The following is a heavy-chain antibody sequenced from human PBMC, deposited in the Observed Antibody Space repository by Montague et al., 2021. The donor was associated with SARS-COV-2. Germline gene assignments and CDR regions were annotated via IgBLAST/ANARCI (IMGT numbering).Heavy chain of an antibody. CDR1: GGSMSSCGYY. CDR3: ARDSVYYDSSGYSYFAFDT. J-gene: IGHJ3*02. CDR2: IYHTGST. Sequence: TLSLTCSVSGGSMSSCGYYWSWIRQHPGKGLEWNGYIYHTGSTHPXPSLKVRVTISKETSKNHFSLNLSSLTAADSAVHYCARDSVYYDSSGYSYFAFDTWGQGTKVTVSS. D-gene: IGHD3-22*01. V-gene: IGHV4-31*03.